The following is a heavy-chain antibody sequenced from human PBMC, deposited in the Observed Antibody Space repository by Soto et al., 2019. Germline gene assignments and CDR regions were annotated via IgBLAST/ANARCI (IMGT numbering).Heavy chain of an antibody. CDR1: GYTFTSYG. D-gene: IGHD3-10*01. CDR3: ARGGYWFGDPHDAFDI. CDR2: ISAYNGNT. J-gene: IGHJ3*02. V-gene: IGHV1-18*01. Sequence: GASVKVSCKASGYTFTSYGISWVRQAPGQGLEWMGWISAYNGNTNFAQKLQGRVTMTTDTSTCTAYMELSSLRSDDTAVYYCARGGYWFGDPHDAFDIWGQGTMVTVSS.